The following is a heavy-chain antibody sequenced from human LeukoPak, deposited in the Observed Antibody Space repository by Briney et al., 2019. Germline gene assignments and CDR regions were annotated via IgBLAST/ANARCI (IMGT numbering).Heavy chain of an antibody. CDR3: ARTRYSGSYGDI. CDR2: IYYSGST. CDR1: GGSISSGDYY. V-gene: IGHV4-30-4*01. J-gene: IGHJ3*02. Sequence: TASQTLSLTCTVSGGSISSGDYYWSWIRQPPGKGLEWIGYIYYSGSTYYNPSLKSRVTISLDTSKNQFSLKLSSLTAADTAVYYCARTRYSGSYGDIWGQGTMVTVSS. D-gene: IGHD1-26*01.